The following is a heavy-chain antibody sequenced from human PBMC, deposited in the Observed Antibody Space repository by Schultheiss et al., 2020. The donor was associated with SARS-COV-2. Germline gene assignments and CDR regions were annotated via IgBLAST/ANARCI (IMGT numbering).Heavy chain of an antibody. V-gene: IGHV3-30*07. CDR1: GFTFSSYA. J-gene: IGHJ4*02. D-gene: IGHD4-17*01. Sequence: GGSLRLSCAASGFTFSSYAMHWVRQAPGKGLEWVAVISYDGSNKYYADSVKGRFTISRDNSKNTLYLQMNSLRAEDTAVYYCAREGVTTDYWGQGTLVTVSS. CDR3: AREGVTTDY. CDR2: ISYDGSNK.